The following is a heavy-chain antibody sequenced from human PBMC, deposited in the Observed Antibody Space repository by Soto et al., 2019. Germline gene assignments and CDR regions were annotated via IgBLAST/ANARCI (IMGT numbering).Heavy chain of an antibody. CDR2: VKGDGSDT. CDR3: ARDQWLADDAFAI. CDR1: GFTFSSYW. Sequence: GGSLRLSCAASGFTFSSYWMHWVRQAPGKGLVWVSRVKGDGSDTTYADSVKGRFTISRDNTKNTLYLQMSSLRPEDTAVYYCARDQWLADDAFAIWGHGTMVTVSS. J-gene: IGHJ3*02. D-gene: IGHD6-19*01. V-gene: IGHV3-74*01.